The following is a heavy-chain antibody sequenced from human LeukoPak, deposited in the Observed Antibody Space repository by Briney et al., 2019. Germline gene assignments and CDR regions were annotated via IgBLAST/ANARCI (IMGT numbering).Heavy chain of an antibody. CDR3: ARRGRAAAVLGYYYGMDV. CDR2: IIPIFGTA. Sequence: SVNVSRKASGGTFSSYAISWVRQAPAQGLEWMGGIIPIFGTANYAQKFQGRVTITADESTSTAYMELSSLISEDTAVYYCARRGRAAAVLGYYYGMDVWGKGTTVTVSS. CDR1: GGTFSSYA. J-gene: IGHJ6*04. V-gene: IGHV1-69*01. D-gene: IGHD6-13*01.